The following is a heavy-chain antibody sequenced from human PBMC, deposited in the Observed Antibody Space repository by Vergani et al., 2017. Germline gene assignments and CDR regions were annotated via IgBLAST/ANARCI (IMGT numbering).Heavy chain of an antibody. J-gene: IGHJ6*02. V-gene: IGHV4-59*13. CDR1: GGSFNTYY. D-gene: IGHD3-9*01. CDR2: IYSTGST. Sequence: QVQLEESGPGLVKPSETLSLTCTVSGGSFNTYYWSWIRQSPGKGLEWIGYIYSTGSTNYNPSLNSRVTMSVDTSKNQFSLTLRSVTAADTAVYFCARVMYRDEASTGYRLEGMDIWGQGTMVTISS. CDR3: ARVMYRDEASTGYRLEGMDI.